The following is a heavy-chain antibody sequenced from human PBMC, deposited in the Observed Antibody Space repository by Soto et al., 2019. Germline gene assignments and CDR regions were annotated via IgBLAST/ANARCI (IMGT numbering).Heavy chain of an antibody. CDR1: GFNFRDFW. Sequence: GWSLRLSCEASGFNFRDFWMHLVRQPPGKGPEWVSNIPSDGRDVSYADSVRGRFTISRDDARNTLYLQMSDLRVEDTAIYYCTRDDSGLGIDYWGQGTKVTVSS. CDR2: IPSDGRDV. J-gene: IGHJ4*02. D-gene: IGHD1-26*01. CDR3: TRDDSGLGIDY. V-gene: IGHV3-74*01.